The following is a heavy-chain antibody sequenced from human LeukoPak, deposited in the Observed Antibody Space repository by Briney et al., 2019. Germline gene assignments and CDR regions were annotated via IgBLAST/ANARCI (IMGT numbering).Heavy chain of an antibody. CDR2: IYPGDSDT. D-gene: IGHD3-9*01. J-gene: IGHJ4*02. Sequence: GESLKISCEGSGYTFATRWIAWVRQMPGRGPEYMGIIYPGDSDTRYSPSFQGQVTISADKSSNTAYLQWSRLKASDTALYFCARHGLPLDGILTGFPHPIDHWGRGTLVTVSS. V-gene: IGHV5-51*01. CDR3: ARHGLPLDGILTGFPHPIDH. CDR1: GYTFATRW.